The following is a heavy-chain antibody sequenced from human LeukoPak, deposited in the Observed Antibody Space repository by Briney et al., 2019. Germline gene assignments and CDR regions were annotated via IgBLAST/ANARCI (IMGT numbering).Heavy chain of an antibody. CDR1: EFTFSSFW. J-gene: IGHJ6*03. Sequence: PGGSLRLSCAASEFTFSSFWMNWVRQAPGKGLEWVANIKEDGSEKYYVDSVKGRFTISRENAKNSLYLQMNSLRVEDTAVYYCARGLWFGSSGGAYYTDVWGKGTTVTISS. CDR3: ARGLWFGSSGGAYYTDV. V-gene: IGHV3-7*01. D-gene: IGHD3-10*01. CDR2: IKEDGSEK.